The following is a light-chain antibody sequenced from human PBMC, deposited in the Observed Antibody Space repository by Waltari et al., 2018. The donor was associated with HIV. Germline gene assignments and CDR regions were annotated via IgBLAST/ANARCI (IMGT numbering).Light chain of an antibody. CDR1: SSDIGAFDY. Sequence: HSALTQPASVSGSPGQSITISCTGTSSDIGAFDYVSWYQQYPGKAPKLLINDFNERPSGVSNRFSGSKSSNTASLTISGLQAVDEADYYCSSYTTTNQVVFGGGTKLTVL. CDR2: DFN. V-gene: IGLV2-14*03. J-gene: IGLJ2*01. CDR3: SSYTTTNQVV.